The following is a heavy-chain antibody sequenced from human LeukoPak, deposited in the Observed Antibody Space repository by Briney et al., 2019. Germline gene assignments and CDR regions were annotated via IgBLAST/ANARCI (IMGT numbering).Heavy chain of an antibody. CDR2: IYNTGST. V-gene: IGHV3-66*02. CDR1: GFTVSSHY. J-gene: IGHJ4*02. CDR3: TRLPSY. Sequence: GGSLRLSCAASGFTVSSHYMTWVRQAPGKGLEWVSVIYNTGSTYYADSVKGRFTISGDSSKNTLFLQMNSLTADDTAVYYCTRLPSYWGQGTLVTGSS.